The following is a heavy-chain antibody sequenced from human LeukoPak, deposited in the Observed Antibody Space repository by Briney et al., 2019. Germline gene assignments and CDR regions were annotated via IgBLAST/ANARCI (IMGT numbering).Heavy chain of an antibody. J-gene: IGHJ6*04. Sequence: GGSLRLSCAASGFTFSSYAMTWVRQAPGKGLEWISAVSYDITRTFYADSVKGRFAISRDNSRNTLFLQMNSLRADDTAVYYCARPGCGGNCYYRMDVWGKGTTVTISS. D-gene: IGHD2-21*01. CDR1: GFTFSSYA. CDR2: VSYDITRT. V-gene: IGHV3-23*01. CDR3: ARPGCGGNCYYRMDV.